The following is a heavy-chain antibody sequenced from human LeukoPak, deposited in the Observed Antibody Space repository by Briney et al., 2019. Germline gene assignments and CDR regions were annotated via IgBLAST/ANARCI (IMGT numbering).Heavy chain of an antibody. CDR2: MNPNSGNT. Sequence: GASVKVSCKASGYTFTSYDINWVRQVTGQGLEWMGWMNPNSGNTGYAQKFQGRVTMTRNTSISTAYMELSSLRSEDTAVYYCARGPSYVVTFGGVINWFDPWGQGTLVTVSS. V-gene: IGHV1-8*01. CDR1: GYTFTSYD. J-gene: IGHJ5*02. D-gene: IGHD3-16*01. CDR3: ARGPSYVVTFGGVINWFDP.